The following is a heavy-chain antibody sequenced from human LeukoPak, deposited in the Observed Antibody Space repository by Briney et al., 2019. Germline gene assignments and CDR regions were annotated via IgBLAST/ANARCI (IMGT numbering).Heavy chain of an antibody. CDR1: GFTFSSYA. Sequence: GGSLRLSCAASGFTFSSYAMHWVRQAPGKGLEWVAVISYDGSNKYYADSVKGRFTISRDNSKNTLYLQMNSLRAEDTAVYYCAKTAFAYCGGDCYSYYFDYWGQGTLVTVSS. V-gene: IGHV3-30*18. CDR2: ISYDGSNK. D-gene: IGHD2-21*02. CDR3: AKTAFAYCGGDCYSYYFDY. J-gene: IGHJ4*02.